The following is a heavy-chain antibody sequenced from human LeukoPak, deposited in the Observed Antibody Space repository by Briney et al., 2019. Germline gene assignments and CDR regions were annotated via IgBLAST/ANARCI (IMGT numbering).Heavy chain of an antibody. J-gene: IGHJ4*02. CDR3: ARTRVYYYDSSGYPFFDY. V-gene: IGHV4-4*07. CDR1: GGSISSYY. D-gene: IGHD3-22*01. CDR2: IYTSGST. Sequence: SETLSLTCTVSGGSISSYYWSWIRQPAGKGLEWIGRIYTSGSTNYNPSLKSRVTMSVDTSKNQFSLKLSSVTAADTAVYYCARTRVYYYDSSGYPFFDYWGQGTLVTVSS.